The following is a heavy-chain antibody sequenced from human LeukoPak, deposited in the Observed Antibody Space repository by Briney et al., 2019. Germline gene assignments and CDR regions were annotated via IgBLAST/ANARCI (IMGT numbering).Heavy chain of an antibody. Sequence: GRSLRLSCAGSAFTFNSFAMHWVRVAPGKGLEWVAAISYDGEDEVYGDSVRGRFTISRDNAKSTLHLQMDSLRAEDTALYYCARGNDGGSSRWAYFFDYWGQGTLVTVSS. CDR3: ARGNDGGSSRWAYFFDY. CDR2: ISYDGEDE. J-gene: IGHJ4*02. CDR1: AFTFNSFA. D-gene: IGHD4-23*01. V-gene: IGHV3-30*08.